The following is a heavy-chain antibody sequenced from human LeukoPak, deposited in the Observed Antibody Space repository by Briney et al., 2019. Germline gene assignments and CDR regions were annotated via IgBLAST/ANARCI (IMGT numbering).Heavy chain of an antibody. V-gene: IGHV4-39*01. CDR1: GGSISSSSYY. CDR3: ARHSLEQVYYYYYYMDV. J-gene: IGHJ6*03. D-gene: IGHD5-24*01. CDR2: IYYSGST. Sequence: SETLSLTCTVSGGSISSSSYYWGWIRQPPGKGLEWIGSIYYSGSTYYNPSLKSRVTISVDTSKNQSSLKLSSVTAADTAVYYCARHSLEQVYYYYYYMDVWGKGTTVTISS.